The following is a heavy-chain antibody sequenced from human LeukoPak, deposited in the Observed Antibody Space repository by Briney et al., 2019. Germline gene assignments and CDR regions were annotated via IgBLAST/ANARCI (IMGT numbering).Heavy chain of an antibody. D-gene: IGHD1-26*01. Sequence: PGESLKISCQVSGYIFTNHWIGWARQKPGKGLEWMGLIYPGDSATRYTPSFQGQVTISANKSIGTAYLQWSSLKASDSAMYYCARRDVGKVDVWGQGTTVTVS. V-gene: IGHV5-51*01. CDR3: ARRDVGKVDV. J-gene: IGHJ6*02. CDR2: IYPGDSAT. CDR1: GYIFTNHW.